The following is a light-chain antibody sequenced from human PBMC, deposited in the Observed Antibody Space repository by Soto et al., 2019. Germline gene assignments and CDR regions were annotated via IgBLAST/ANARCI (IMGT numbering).Light chain of an antibody. CDR3: QQRGNWPRT. J-gene: IGKJ1*01. CDR1: QSVATY. Sequence: ENFLTQSPGTLSLSPGEGATLSCRASQSVATYLAWYQQKFGQAPRLLIYDASTRAPGIPARFSGSGSGTDFTLTISSLEPEDFAVYYCQQRGNWPRTFGQGTKVDIK. V-gene: IGKV3-11*01. CDR2: DAS.